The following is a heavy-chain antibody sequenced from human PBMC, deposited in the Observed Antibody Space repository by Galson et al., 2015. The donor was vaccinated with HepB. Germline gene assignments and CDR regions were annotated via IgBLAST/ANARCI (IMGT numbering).Heavy chain of an antibody. CDR2: ISYDGSNK. V-gene: IGHV3-30*18. Sequence: SLRLSCAASGFTFSSYGMHWVRQAPGKGLEWVAVISYDGSNKYYADSVKGRFTISRDNSKNTLYLQMNSLRAEDTAVYYCAKGSSWLDDWGQGTLVTVSS. D-gene: IGHD6-13*01. CDR1: GFTFSSYG. CDR3: AKGSSWLDD. J-gene: IGHJ5*02.